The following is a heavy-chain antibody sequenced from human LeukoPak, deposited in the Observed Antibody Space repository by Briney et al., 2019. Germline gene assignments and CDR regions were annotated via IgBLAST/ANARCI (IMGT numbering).Heavy chain of an antibody. D-gene: IGHD6-6*01. CDR1: GYTFTSYY. CDR3: AREYSSSSGVFVY. CDR2: INPSGGST. Sequence: GGSVKVSCKASGYTFTSYYMHWVRPPPARGGEWMGIINPSGGSTSYAQKFQGRVTMTRDTSTSTVYMELSSLRSEDTAVYYCAREYSSSSGVFVYWGQGTQVTVSS. V-gene: IGHV1-46*01. J-gene: IGHJ4*02.